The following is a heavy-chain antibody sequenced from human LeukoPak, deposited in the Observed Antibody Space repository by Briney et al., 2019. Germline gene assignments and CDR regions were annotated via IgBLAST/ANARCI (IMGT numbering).Heavy chain of an antibody. CDR3: VRAGGDWDSSWFDP. D-gene: IGHD3-22*01. CDR2: INHSGST. V-gene: IGHV4-34*01. J-gene: IGHJ5*02. CDR1: GGSFSGYY. Sequence: SETLSLTCAVYGGSFSGYYWSWIRQSPGKGLEWIGEINHSGSTNYNPSLKSRVTISVDTSKNQFSLKLSSVTAADTAVYYCVRAGGDWDSSWFDPWGQGTLVTVSS.